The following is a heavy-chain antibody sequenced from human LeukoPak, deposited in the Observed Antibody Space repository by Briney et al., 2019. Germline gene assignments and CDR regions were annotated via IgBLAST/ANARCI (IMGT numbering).Heavy chain of an antibody. CDR3: ARLAKLIDAFDI. J-gene: IGHJ3*02. CDR1: GGSISSYY. V-gene: IGHV4-59*08. Sequence: SETLSLTCTVSGGSISSYYWSWIRQPPGKGLEWIGYIYYSGSTNYNPSLKSRVAISVDTSKNQFSLKLSSVTAADTAVYYCARLAKLIDAFDIWGQGTMVTVSS. D-gene: IGHD1-26*01. CDR2: IYYSGST.